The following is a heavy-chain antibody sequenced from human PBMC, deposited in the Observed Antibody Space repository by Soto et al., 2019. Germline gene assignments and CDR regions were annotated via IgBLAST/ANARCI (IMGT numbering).Heavy chain of an antibody. CDR3: ARDGCSGGRCYFASDI. CDR1: GYTLTGYY. V-gene: IGHV1-2*04. J-gene: IGHJ3*02. CDR2: INPNSGGT. Sequence: ASVNVSCKASGYTLTGYYMHWVRQAPGQGLEWMGWINPNSGGTNYAQKFQGWVTMTRDTSISTAYMELSRLRSDDTAVYYCARDGCSGGRCYFASDIWGKETMVTASS. D-gene: IGHD2-15*01.